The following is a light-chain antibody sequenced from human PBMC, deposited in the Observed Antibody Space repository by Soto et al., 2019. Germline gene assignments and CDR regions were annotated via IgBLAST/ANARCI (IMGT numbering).Light chain of an antibody. CDR3: QQYDNWPLT. Sequence: EVVMTQSPATLSVSPGEGATLYCRASQSIRSNLAWYQKKPGQSNRLLIYGASTRATAVPARFSGSGSGTEFTLTISSLQSEDFAVYYCQQYDNWPLTFGGGTQVEIK. CDR2: GAS. V-gene: IGKV3-15*01. CDR1: QSIRSN. J-gene: IGKJ4*01.